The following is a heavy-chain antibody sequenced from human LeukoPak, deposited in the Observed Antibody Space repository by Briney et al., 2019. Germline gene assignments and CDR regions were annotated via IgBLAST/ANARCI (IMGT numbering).Heavy chain of an antibody. CDR2: ISSSSSHI. CDR1: GFTFSSYS. CDR3: AREETYYYDSSGYYYGPFDY. J-gene: IGHJ4*02. V-gene: IGHV3-21*01. D-gene: IGHD3-22*01. Sequence: GGSLRLSCAASGFTFSSYSMNWVRQAPGKGLEWVSSISSSSSHIYYADSVKGRFTISRDNAKNSLYLQMNSLRAEDTAVYYCAREETYYYDSSGYYYGPFDYWGQGTLVTVSS.